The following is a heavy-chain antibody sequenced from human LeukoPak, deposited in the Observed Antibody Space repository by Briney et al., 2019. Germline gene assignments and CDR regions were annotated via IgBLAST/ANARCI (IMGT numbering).Heavy chain of an antibody. V-gene: IGHV3-73*01. D-gene: IGHD3-9*01. J-gene: IGHJ4*02. CDR3: TRLTDILTGYDY. CDR1: GFTFSDSA. CDR2: IRNKAKSYAT. Sequence: GGSLRLSCTASGFTFSDSAIHWVRQASGKGLEWVGRIRNKAKSYATAYAASVKGRFTISRDDSKNTAYLQMNSLETEDTAVYFCTRLTDILTGYDYWGQGTPVTVSS.